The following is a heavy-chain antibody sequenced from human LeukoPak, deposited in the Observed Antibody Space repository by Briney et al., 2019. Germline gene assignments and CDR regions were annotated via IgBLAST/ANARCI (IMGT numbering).Heavy chain of an antibody. Sequence: SETLSLTCTVSGGSISSSSYYWGWIRQPPGKGLEWIGSIYYSGSTYYNPSLKSRVTISVDTSKNQFSLKLSSVTAADTAVYYCARQSGWADAFDIWGQGTMVTVSS. CDR1: GGSISSSSYY. CDR3: ARQSGWADAFDI. V-gene: IGHV4-39*01. D-gene: IGHD6-19*01. J-gene: IGHJ3*02. CDR2: IYYSGST.